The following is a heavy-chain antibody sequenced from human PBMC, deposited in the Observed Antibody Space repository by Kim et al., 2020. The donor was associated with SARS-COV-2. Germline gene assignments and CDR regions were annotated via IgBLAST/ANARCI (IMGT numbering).Heavy chain of an antibody. J-gene: IGHJ4*02. Sequence: YYTNRVKSRFTSTKDNSKNTLYLQMTSLRAEDTAVYYCARDGPGSYGCDYWGQGTLVTVSS. V-gene: IGHV3-33*01. CDR3: ARDGPGSYGCDY. D-gene: IGHD5-18*01.